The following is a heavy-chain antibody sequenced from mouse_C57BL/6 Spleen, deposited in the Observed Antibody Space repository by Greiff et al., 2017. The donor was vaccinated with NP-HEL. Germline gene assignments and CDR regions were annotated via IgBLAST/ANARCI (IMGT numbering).Heavy chain of an antibody. V-gene: IGHV1-82*01. Sequence: VMLVESGPELVKPGASVKISCKASGYAFSSSWMNWVKQRPGKGLEWIGRIYPGDGDTNYNGKFKGKATLTADKSSSTAYMQLSSLTSEDSAVYFCARSDSSGTGFAYWGQGTLVTVSA. D-gene: IGHD3-2*02. J-gene: IGHJ3*01. CDR2: IYPGDGDT. CDR1: GYAFSSSW. CDR3: ARSDSSGTGFAY.